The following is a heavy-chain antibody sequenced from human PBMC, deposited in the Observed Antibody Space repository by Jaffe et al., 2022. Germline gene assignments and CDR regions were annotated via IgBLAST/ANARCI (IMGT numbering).Heavy chain of an antibody. CDR2: IYTSGST. J-gene: IGHJ2*01. CDR1: GGSISSGSYY. CDR3: ARAIYPDYGDYGPLWYFDL. V-gene: IGHV4-61*02. D-gene: IGHD4-17*01. Sequence: QVQLQESGPGLVKPSQTLSLTCTVSGGSISSGSYYWSWIRQPAGKGLEWIGRIYTSGSTNYNPSLKSRVTISVDTSKNQFSLKLSSVTAADTAVYYCARAIYPDYGDYGPLWYFDLWGRGTLVTVSS.